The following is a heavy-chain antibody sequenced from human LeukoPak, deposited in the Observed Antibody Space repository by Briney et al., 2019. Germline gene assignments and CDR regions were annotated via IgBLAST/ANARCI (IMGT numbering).Heavy chain of an antibody. V-gene: IGHV4-34*01. Sequence: SETLSLTCAVYGGSFSGYYWCSIRQPPGKGLEWIGEINHSGSTNYNPSLKSRVTISVDTSKNQFSLKLSSVTAADTAVYYCARVVYSSSGYSKSYYYYYYYYMDVWGKGTTVTVSS. CDR3: ARVVYSSSGYSKSYYYYYYYYMDV. D-gene: IGHD3-22*01. J-gene: IGHJ6*03. CDR1: GGSFSGYY. CDR2: INHSGST.